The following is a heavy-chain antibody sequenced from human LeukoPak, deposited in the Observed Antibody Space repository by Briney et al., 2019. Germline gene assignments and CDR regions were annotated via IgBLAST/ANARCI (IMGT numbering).Heavy chain of an antibody. Sequence: GGSLRLSCAASGISVSNDYMSWVRQAPGKGLEWVSAIYADGYTRDAASVKGLFSISRHNSKNTVYLQMDNLRPEDTAVYYCARDRRGEKDFDVWGPGTMVTVSS. CDR1: GISVSNDY. CDR2: IYADGYT. J-gene: IGHJ3*01. CDR3: ARDRRGEKDFDV. V-gene: IGHV3-53*04.